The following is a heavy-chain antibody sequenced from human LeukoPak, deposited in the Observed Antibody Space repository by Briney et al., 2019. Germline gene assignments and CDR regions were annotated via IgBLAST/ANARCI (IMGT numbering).Heavy chain of an antibody. Sequence: GGSLRLSCAASGLTFSSYAMNWVRQAPGKGLEWVSAISGSGGNTYYADSVKGRFTISRDNSKNTLYLQMNSLRAEDTAVYYCAGSSYYGSGNFDYWGQGTLVTVSS. CDR1: GLTFSSYA. J-gene: IGHJ4*02. D-gene: IGHD3-10*01. CDR3: AGSSYYGSGNFDY. CDR2: ISGSGGNT. V-gene: IGHV3-23*01.